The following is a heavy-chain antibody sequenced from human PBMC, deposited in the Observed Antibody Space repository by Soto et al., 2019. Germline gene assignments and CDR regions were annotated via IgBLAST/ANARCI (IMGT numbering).Heavy chain of an antibody. V-gene: IGHV1-8*01. CDR3: ARIVTAATAPIIDY. Sequence: ASVKVSCKASGYTFTSYDINWVRQATGQGLEWMGWMNPNSGNTGYAQKFQGRVTMTRNTSISTAYMELSSLRSEDTAVYYCARIVTAATAPIIDYWGQGTLVTVSS. CDR2: MNPNSGNT. J-gene: IGHJ4*02. CDR1: GYTFTSYD. D-gene: IGHD6-13*01.